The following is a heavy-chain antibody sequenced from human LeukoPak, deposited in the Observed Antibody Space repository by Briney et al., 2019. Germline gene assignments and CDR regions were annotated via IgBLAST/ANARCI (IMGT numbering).Heavy chain of an antibody. V-gene: IGHV3-23*01. D-gene: IGHD6-6*01. CDR2: ISGSGGST. CDR1: GFTFSSYW. J-gene: IGHJ5*02. Sequence: GGPLRLSCAASGFTFSSYWMHWVRQAPGKGLEWVSVISGSGGSTSYADSVKGRFTISRDNSKNTLYLQMNSLRAEDTALYYCAKDRLSAPVAPRFDPWGQGTQVTVSS. CDR3: AKDRLSAPVAPRFDP.